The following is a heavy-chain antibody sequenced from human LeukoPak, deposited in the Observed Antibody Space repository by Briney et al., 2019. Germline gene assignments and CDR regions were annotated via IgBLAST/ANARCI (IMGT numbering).Heavy chain of an antibody. CDR1: GFTFSHYA. J-gene: IGHJ4*02. V-gene: IGHV3-33*06. D-gene: IGHD4-11*01. CDR2: IWHDGSSQ. Sequence: GRSLRLSCAAYGFTFSHYAMHWVRQAPGKGLEWVAVIWHDGSSQYYADSVKGRFTISRDNSKKTVYLQINSLRAEDTAVYYCAKDAQRGFDYSNSLEYWGQGILVTVSS. CDR3: AKDAQRGFDYSNSLEY.